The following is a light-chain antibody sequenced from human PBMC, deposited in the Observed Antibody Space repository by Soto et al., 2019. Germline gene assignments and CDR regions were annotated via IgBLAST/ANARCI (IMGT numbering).Light chain of an antibody. CDR3: QSYDIRLNGLT. V-gene: IGLV1-40*01. CDR1: DSNIGAGYS. J-gene: IGLJ2*01. Sequence: QSVLTQPPSVSGAPGQRVTFSCTGSDSNIGAGYSVNWYQQIPGTAPKLLVYVNTNRPSGVPDRFSGSTSGTIASLAISGVQAEDEADYYCQSYDIRLNGLTFGLGTKLTVL. CDR2: VNT.